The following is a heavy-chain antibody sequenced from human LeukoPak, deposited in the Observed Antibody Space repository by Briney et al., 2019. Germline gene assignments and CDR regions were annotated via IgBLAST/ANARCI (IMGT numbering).Heavy chain of an antibody. Sequence: PSETLSLTCIVSGGSISGYYWTWIRQPPGKGLEWIGSIHYSGSTNYNPSLKSRVTMSVDTSMNQFSLKLRSVTAGDTAMYYCARHQNWNQGVDWFDPRGQGTLVTVSS. J-gene: IGHJ5*02. V-gene: IGHV4-59*08. CDR3: ARHQNWNQGVDWFDP. CDR2: IHYSGST. CDR1: GGSISGYY. D-gene: IGHD1-1*01.